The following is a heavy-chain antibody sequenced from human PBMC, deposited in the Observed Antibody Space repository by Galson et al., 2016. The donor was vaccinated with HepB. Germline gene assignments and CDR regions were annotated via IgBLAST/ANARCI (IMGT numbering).Heavy chain of an antibody. CDR2: IRGKAYGGTT. Sequence: SLRLSCAASGFTFGDYAMSWFRQAPGKGLEWVAFIRGKAYGGTTEYAASVKDRFIISREDSESIAYLQMNSLKTEDTAVYYCTRAYGGGVSGRFDYWGQGTLVTVSS. J-gene: IGHJ4*02. V-gene: IGHV3-49*03. D-gene: IGHD4-23*01. CDR3: TRAYGGGVSGRFDY. CDR1: GFTFGDYA.